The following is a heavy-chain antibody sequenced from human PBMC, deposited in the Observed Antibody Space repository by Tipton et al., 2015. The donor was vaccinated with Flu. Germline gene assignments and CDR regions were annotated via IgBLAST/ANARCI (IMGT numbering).Heavy chain of an antibody. CDR3: VRGVGNSWYSTN. V-gene: IGHV4-31*03. D-gene: IGHD2-21*01. J-gene: IGHJ4*02. CDR1: GGSISSGDYY. CDR2: IYYSGSA. Sequence: TLSLTCTVSGGSISSGDYYWSWVRQHPGEGLQWIGYIYYSGSAYYNPSLKSRVTISIDTSKNHLYLTLNSVTVADTAVYYCVRGVGNSWYSTNWGQGILVTVTS.